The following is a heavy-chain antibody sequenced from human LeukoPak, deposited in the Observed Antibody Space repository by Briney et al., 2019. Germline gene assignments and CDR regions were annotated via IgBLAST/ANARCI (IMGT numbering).Heavy chain of an antibody. CDR1: GYTFTNYY. CDR3: ARARNYYYYMDV. J-gene: IGHJ6*03. Sequence: ASVKVSCKASGYTFTNYYMHWVRQATGQGLEWMGWMNPNSGNTGYAQKFQGRVTITRNTSISTAYMELSSLRSEDTAVYYCARARNYYYYMDVWGKGTTVTVSS. CDR2: MNPNSGNT. V-gene: IGHV1-8*03.